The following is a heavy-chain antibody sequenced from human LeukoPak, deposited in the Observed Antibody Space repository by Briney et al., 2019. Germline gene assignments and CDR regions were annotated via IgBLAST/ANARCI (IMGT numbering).Heavy chain of an antibody. CDR2: IYTSGST. D-gene: IGHD6-13*01. CDR1: GGSISSYY. Sequence: SETLTLTCTVSGGSISSYYWSWIRQPAGKGLEWIGRIYTSGSTNYNPSLKSLVTMQVNTPKNQFSSKLSPVTAADTAVYYWGRDGYSSSWHFFDYWGQGTLVTVSS. CDR3: GRDGYSSSWHFFDY. V-gene: IGHV4-4*07. J-gene: IGHJ4*02.